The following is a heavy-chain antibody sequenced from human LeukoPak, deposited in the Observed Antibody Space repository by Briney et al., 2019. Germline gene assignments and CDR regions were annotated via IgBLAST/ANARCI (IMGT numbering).Heavy chain of an antibody. CDR2: ISGSGGST. V-gene: IGHV3-23*01. CDR1: GFTFSSYA. J-gene: IGHJ6*03. CDR3: ARTERGYSYGYIYYYYYYMDV. Sequence: PGGSLRLSCAASGFTFSSYAMSWVRQAPGKGLEWVSAISGSGGSTYYADSVKGRFTISRDNSKNTLYLQMNSLRAEDTAVYYCARTERGYSYGYIYYYYYYMDVWGKGTTVTISS. D-gene: IGHD5-18*01.